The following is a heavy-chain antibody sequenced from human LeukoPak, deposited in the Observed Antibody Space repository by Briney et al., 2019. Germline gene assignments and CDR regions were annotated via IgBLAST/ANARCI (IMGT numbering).Heavy chain of an antibody. Sequence: ASVKVSCKASGGTFSSYGISWVRQAPRQGLEWMGWISAYNGNTNYAQNLQGRVTMTTDTSTSTAYMELRSLRSDDTAVYYCARRYSGFDYWGQGTLVTVSS. CDR2: ISAYNGNT. CDR3: ARRYSGFDY. D-gene: IGHD3-9*01. V-gene: IGHV1-18*01. CDR1: GGTFSSYG. J-gene: IGHJ4*02.